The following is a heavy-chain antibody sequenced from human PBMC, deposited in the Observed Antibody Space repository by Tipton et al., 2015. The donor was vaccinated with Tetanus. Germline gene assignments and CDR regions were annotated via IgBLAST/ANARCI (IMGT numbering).Heavy chain of an antibody. Sequence: TLSLTCTVSGGSISSGGYYWSWIRQHPGKGLEWIGYIYYSGSTYYNPSLKSRVTISVDTSKNQFSLKLSSVTAADTAVYYCAGDVTIFGVVISGSGASDGMDVWGQGTTVTVSS. V-gene: IGHV4-31*03. D-gene: IGHD3-3*01. CDR3: AGDVTIFGVVISGSGASDGMDV. CDR2: IYYSGST. CDR1: GGSISSGGYY. J-gene: IGHJ6*02.